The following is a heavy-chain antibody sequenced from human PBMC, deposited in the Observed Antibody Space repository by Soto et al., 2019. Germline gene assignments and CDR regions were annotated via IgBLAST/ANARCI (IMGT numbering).Heavy chain of an antibody. CDR3: ARGQEKRPVYYYYDMDV. V-gene: IGHV1-69*06. Sequence: QVQLVQSGAEVKKPGSSVKVSCKASGGTFSSYAISWVRQAPGQGLEWMGGIIPIFGTANYAQKFQGRVTITVDKTTSTAYKELGSLRSEHTAVYYCARGQEKRPVYYYYDMDVWGQGTTVTVSS. CDR2: IIPIFGTA. CDR1: GGTFSSYA. D-gene: IGHD1-1*01. J-gene: IGHJ6*01.